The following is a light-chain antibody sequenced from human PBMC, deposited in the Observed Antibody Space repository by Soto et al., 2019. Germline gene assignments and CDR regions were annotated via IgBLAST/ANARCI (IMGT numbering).Light chain of an antibody. V-gene: IGLV1-47*02. CDR3: QSYDSSLSALYV. CDR2: TND. CDR1: SLNLGSNS. J-gene: IGLJ1*01. Sequence: QSVLTQPPSASGTPGQRVTISCSGSSLNLGSNSVSWYQHLPGAAPKLPIYTNDQRPSGVPDRFSGSKSGTSASLAIRGLRSEDEADYYCQSYDSSLSALYVFGTGTKVTVL.